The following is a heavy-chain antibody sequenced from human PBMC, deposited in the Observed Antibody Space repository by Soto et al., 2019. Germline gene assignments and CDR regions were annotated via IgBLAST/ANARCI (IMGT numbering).Heavy chain of an antibody. Sequence: EVHLLESGGGLVQPGGSLRLSCAASGFTFSSYGMNWVRQAPGKGLEWVSSISDVGGNTYYADCVKGRFTISRDHSKNTLVLQMNSLTAADTSVYYCAKSVEYSSSTHSFDYWGQGTMVTVSS. CDR2: ISDVGGNT. CDR1: GFTFSSYG. D-gene: IGHD6-6*01. CDR3: AKSVEYSSSTHSFDY. V-gene: IGHV3-23*01. J-gene: IGHJ4*02.